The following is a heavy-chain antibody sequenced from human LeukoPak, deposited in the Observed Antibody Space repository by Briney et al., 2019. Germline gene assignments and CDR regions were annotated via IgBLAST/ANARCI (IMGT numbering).Heavy chain of an antibody. V-gene: IGHV5-51*01. CDR1: GYSFTSYW. Sequence: NPGESLKISCKGSGYSFTSYWIGWVRQMPGKGLEWMGIIYPGDSDTRYSPSFQGQVTISADKSISTAYLQWSSLKASDTAMYYCARLGSHYYDSSGLLWDAFDIWGQGTMVTVSS. D-gene: IGHD3-22*01. J-gene: IGHJ3*02. CDR3: ARLGSHYYDSSGLLWDAFDI. CDR2: IYPGDSDT.